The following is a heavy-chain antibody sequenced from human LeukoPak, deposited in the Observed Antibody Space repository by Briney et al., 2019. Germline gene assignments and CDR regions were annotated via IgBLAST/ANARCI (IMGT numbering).Heavy chain of an antibody. CDR2: IRHDGSHH. D-gene: IGHD3-16*01. V-gene: IGHV3-30*02. Sequence: PGGSLRLSCAASGFGFSSYAMHWVRQAPGKGLEWVAFIRHDGSHHYHGDSVKGRFTISRDNSKNTLYLEMTSLRPEDTAVYYCAKVRLLGALDDAFDVWGQGQWSPS. J-gene: IGHJ3*01. CDR1: GFGFSSYA. CDR3: AKVRLLGALDDAFDV.